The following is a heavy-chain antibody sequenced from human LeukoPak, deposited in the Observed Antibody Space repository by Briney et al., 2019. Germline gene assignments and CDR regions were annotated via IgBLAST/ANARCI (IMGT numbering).Heavy chain of an antibody. J-gene: IGHJ4*02. D-gene: IGHD3-22*01. V-gene: IGHV1-46*01. Sequence: ASVKVSCKASGYTFTSYYMHWVRQAPGQGLEWMGIINPSGGSTSYAQKFQGRVTMTRDTSTSTVYMELSSLRSEDTAVYYCAWHESSEKIDYWGEETLVSVCS. CDR1: GYTFTSYY. CDR2: INPSGGST. CDR3: AWHESSEKIDY.